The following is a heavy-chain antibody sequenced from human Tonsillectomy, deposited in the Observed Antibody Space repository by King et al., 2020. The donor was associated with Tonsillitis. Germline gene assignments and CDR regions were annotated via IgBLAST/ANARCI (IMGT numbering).Heavy chain of an antibody. Sequence: VTLKESGPALVKPTQTLTLTCTFSGFPLSTSGMCVCWIRQPPGKALEWLARIDWDDDKYYKTSLKTRLTISKDTSKNQVVLTMTNMDPVDTATYYCARISMYTISWGQSYYIVVLCKGPTVPVS. CDR1: GFPLSTSGMC. CDR3: ARISMYTISWGQSYYIVV. J-gene: IGHJ6*03. V-gene: IGHV2-70*11. CDR2: IDWDDDK. D-gene: IGHD6-6*01.